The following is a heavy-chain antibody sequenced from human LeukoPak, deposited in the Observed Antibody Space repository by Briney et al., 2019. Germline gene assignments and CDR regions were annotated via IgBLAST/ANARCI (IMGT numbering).Heavy chain of an antibody. D-gene: IGHD1-1*01. CDR1: GYTFINYY. CDR2: INPSGGST. V-gene: IGHV1-46*01. J-gene: IGHJ4*02. CDR3: ARHSLPGTTPFDY. Sequence: GASVKVSCKASGYTFINYYIHWVRQAPGQGLEWVGIINPSGGSTTNAQKFQGRVSMTRDTSTSTVYMELSSLESDDTALYYCARHSLPGTTPFDYWGQGTLVTVSS.